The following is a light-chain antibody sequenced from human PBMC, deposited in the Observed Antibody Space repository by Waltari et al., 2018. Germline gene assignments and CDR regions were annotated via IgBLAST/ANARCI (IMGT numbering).Light chain of an antibody. CDR3: QQYVVIPWT. J-gene: IGKJ1*01. CDR1: QSVLYSSNNKHY. Sequence: DIVMTQSPDSLAVSLGERAIINCKSSQSVLYSSNNKHYLAWYQQKPGQPPKLLIYWASTRELGVPDRFSGSGSGTDFTLTINSLQAEDVAVYYCQQYVVIPWTFGQGTKVEVK. CDR2: WAS. V-gene: IGKV4-1*01.